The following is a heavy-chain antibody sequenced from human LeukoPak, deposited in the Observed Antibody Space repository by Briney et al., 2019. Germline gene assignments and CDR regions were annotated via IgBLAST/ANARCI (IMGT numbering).Heavy chain of an antibody. D-gene: IGHD2-2*01. J-gene: IGHJ4*02. CDR2: FDPEDGET. Sequence: HRASVKVSYKVSGYTLTELSMHWVRQAPGKGLEWMGGFDPEDGETIYAQKFQGRVTMTEDTSTDTAYMELSSLRSEDTAVYYCATGVPAAMLPYYFDYWGQGTLVTVSS. V-gene: IGHV1-24*01. CDR3: ATGVPAAMLPYYFDY. CDR1: GYTLTELS.